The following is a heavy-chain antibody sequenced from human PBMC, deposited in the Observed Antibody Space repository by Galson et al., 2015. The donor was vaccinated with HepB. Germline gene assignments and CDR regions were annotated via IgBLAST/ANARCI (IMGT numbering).Heavy chain of an antibody. Sequence: SLRLSCAASGFTFSSYAMSWVRQAPGKGLEWVSAISGSGGSTYYADSVKGRFTISRDNSKNTLYLQMNSLRAEDTAVYYCAKTSWFGELWGNFDYWGQGTLVTVSS. CDR3: AKTSWFGELWGNFDY. CDR2: ISGSGGST. V-gene: IGHV3-23*01. J-gene: IGHJ4*02. D-gene: IGHD3-10*01. CDR1: GFTFSSYA.